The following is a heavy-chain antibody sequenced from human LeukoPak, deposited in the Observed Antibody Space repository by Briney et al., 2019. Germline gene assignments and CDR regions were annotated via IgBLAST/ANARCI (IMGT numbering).Heavy chain of an antibody. J-gene: IGHJ4*02. D-gene: IGHD2-15*01. CDR2: ISGSDAGT. CDR3: AKAPLGRCSGAICYYFDY. CDR1: GFTFSSYS. Sequence: GGSLRLSCAASGFTFSSYSMNWVRQAPGKGLEWVSAISGSDAGTYYADSVKGRFTISRDNSKNTLYLQMNSLRAEDAAVYYCAKAPLGRCSGAICYYFDYWGQGTLVTVSS. V-gene: IGHV3-23*01.